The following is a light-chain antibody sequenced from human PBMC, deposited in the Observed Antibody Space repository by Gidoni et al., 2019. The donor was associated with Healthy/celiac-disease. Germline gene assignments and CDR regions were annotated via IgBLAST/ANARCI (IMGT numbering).Light chain of an antibody. CDR2: GNS. V-gene: IGLV1-40*01. J-gene: IGLJ1*01. CDR1: SSNIGAGYD. Sequence: QSVLPPPPSVSEAPGQRVTISCTGSSSNIGAGYDVHWYQQLPGTAPKLLISGNSKRPSGVPDRFSGSKSGTSASLAITGLQAEDEADYYCQSYDSSLSGYVFGTGTKVTVL. CDR3: QSYDSSLSGYV.